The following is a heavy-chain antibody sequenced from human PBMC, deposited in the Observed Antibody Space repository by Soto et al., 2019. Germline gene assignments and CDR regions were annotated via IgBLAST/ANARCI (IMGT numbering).Heavy chain of an antibody. V-gene: IGHV3-23*01. CDR2: ISGSGGST. CDR1: GVTFSSYS. J-gene: IGHJ4*02. Sequence: PGCSLRLSCAASGVTFSSYSMSWVRQEPGKGLEWVSGISGSGGSTYYADSVKGRFTISRDNSKNTLYLQMNSLRAEDTAVYYCVKYRGYSAYDGSDYWGQGTLVTVSS. D-gene: IGHD5-12*01. CDR3: VKYRGYSAYDGSDY.